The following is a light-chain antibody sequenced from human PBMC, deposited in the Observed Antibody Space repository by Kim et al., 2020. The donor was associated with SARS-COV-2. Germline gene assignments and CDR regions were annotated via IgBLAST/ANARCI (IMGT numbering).Light chain of an antibody. CDR2: GPS. V-gene: IGKV3-20*01. Sequence: SPGERDTPSRTASQSISSSSFASYQHRPGHAPPLLISGPSSRATRVPDTFSGSGSETDSTLTPSRLETVEFAVYYCHKYFTSPWMFGHGTTVDI. CDR3: HKYFTSPWM. J-gene: IGKJ1*01. CDR1: QSISSSS.